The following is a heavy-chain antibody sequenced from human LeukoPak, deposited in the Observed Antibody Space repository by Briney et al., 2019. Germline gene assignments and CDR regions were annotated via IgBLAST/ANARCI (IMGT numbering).Heavy chain of an antibody. CDR2: IYSGGSK. V-gene: IGHV3-66*01. J-gene: IGHJ6*03. CDR1: GFTVSSNY. CDR3: GRVLGDSSGFTYYYYYMDV. D-gene: IGHD3-22*01. Sequence: GGSLRLSCAASGFTVSSNYMSWVRQAPGKGLEWVSVIYSGGSKHYDDSVKRSFIISCDNTNKTLYHQMKSLRAADAAVYYYGRVLGDSSGFTYYYYYMDVWGKGTTVTISS.